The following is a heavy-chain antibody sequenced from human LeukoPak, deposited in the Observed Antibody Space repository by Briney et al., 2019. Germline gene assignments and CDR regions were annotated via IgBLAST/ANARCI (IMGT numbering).Heavy chain of an antibody. CDR1: GGSINNYY. D-gene: IGHD3-10*01. CDR2: IYTTGST. CDR3: ARDVWFGAGRTFDY. Sequence: PSETLSLTCTVSGGSINNYYWSWIRQPAGKGLEWIGRIYTTGSTNYNPSLKSRITMSVDTSKNQFSLRLSSVTAADTAVYYCARDVWFGAGRTFDYWGQGTLVTVSS. V-gene: IGHV4-4*07. J-gene: IGHJ4*02.